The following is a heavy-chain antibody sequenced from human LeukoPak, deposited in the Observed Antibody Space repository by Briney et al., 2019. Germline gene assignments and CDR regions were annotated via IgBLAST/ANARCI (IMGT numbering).Heavy chain of an antibody. CDR2: IKQDGSEK. D-gene: IGHD3-22*01. CDR1: GFTFSSYW. CDR3: ARDDWAYDSSGYPLNDAFDV. Sequence: GGSLRLSCAASGFTFSSYWMTWVRQAPGKGLEWVASIKQDGSEKYYVDSVKGRFTISRDDAENSLYLQMNSLRAEDTAVYYCARDDWAYDSSGYPLNDAFDVWGQGTMVTVSS. V-gene: IGHV3-7*01. J-gene: IGHJ3*01.